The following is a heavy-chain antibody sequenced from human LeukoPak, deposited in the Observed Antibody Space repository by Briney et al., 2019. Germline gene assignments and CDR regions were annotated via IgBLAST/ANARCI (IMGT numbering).Heavy chain of an antibody. J-gene: IGHJ4*02. D-gene: IGHD3-3*01. Sequence: SETLSLTCTVSGGSISSYYWSWIRQPAGKGLEWIGRIYTSGSTNYNPSLKSRVTMSVDTSKNQFSLKLSSVTAADTAVYYCARGSYYDFWSGYPLTYYFDYWGQGTLVTVSS. CDR1: GGSISSYY. CDR3: ARGSYYDFWSGYPLTYYFDY. CDR2: IYTSGST. V-gene: IGHV4-4*07.